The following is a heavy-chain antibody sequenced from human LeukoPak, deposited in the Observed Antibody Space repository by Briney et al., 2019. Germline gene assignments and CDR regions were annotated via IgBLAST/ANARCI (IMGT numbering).Heavy chain of an antibody. Sequence: GGTLRLSCAVSGFTFSSYEMNWVPEAPGKGLECVSYPSNSCRTIYYADSVRGRFTISRDNAKNSLYLEMNSLRVEDTAVYYCARRAIAEGFDYWGQGTLVSVSS. CDR2: PSNSCRTI. CDR1: GFTFSSYE. D-gene: IGHD6-13*01. CDR3: ARRAIAEGFDY. J-gene: IGHJ4*02. V-gene: IGHV3-48*03.